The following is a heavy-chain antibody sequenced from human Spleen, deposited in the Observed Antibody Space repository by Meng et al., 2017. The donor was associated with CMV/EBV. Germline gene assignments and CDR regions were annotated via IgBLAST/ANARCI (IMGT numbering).Heavy chain of an antibody. CDR1: GDSISSGDYS. J-gene: IGHJ2*01. Sequence: QVQLQESCPGLVKPSQPLSLTCTVSGDSISSGDYSWSWIRQPPGKGLEWIGYIYYSGSTYYNPSLKSRVTISVDTSKNQFSLKLSSVTAADTAVYYCARGYYDSSGYGYWYLDLWGRGTLVTVSS. CDR2: IYYSGST. CDR3: ARGYYDSSGYGYWYLDL. D-gene: IGHD3-22*01. V-gene: IGHV4-30-4*01.